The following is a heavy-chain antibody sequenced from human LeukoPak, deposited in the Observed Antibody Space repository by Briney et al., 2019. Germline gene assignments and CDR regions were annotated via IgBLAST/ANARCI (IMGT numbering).Heavy chain of an antibody. CDR3: ASSSSGWENFDY. J-gene: IGHJ4*02. D-gene: IGHD6-19*01. CDR1: GGSISSYY. Sequence: PSETLSLTCTVSGGSISSYYWSWIRQPPGKGLEWIGYIYCSGSTNYNPSLRSRVTISVDTSKNQFSLNLRSVTAADTAVYYCASSSSGWENFDYWGQGTLVTVSS. V-gene: IGHV4-59*01. CDR2: IYCSGST.